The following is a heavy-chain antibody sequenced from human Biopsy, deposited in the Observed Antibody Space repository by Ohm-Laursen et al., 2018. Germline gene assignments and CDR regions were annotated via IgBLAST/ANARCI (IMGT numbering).Heavy chain of an antibody. CDR1: GGSISGSS. CDR2: ISYSRDT. D-gene: IGHD6-19*01. V-gene: IGHV4-59*08. Sequence: TLSLTCTVSGGSISGSSWSWIRQAPGKGLEWIGYISYSRDTNYNPSLKSRITISVHTSKNQFSLKLSSVTAADTAVYYCAKHGSGWTGDDAFHIWGQGTMVTVSS. J-gene: IGHJ3*02. CDR3: AKHGSGWTGDDAFHI.